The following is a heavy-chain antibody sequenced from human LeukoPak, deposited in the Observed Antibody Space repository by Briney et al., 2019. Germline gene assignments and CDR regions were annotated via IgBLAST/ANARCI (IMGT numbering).Heavy chain of an antibody. J-gene: IGHJ5*02. V-gene: IGHV1-18*01. CDR3: ARDAGVRDHSSGWYGHNWFDP. CDR1: GYTFTSYG. D-gene: IGHD6-19*01. CDR2: ISAYNGNT. Sequence: GASVKVSCKASGYTFTSYGISWVRQAPGQGLEWMGWISAYNGNTNYAQKLQGRVTMTTDTSTSTAYMELRSLGSDDTAVYYCARDAGVRDHSSGWYGHNWFDPWGQGTLVTVSS.